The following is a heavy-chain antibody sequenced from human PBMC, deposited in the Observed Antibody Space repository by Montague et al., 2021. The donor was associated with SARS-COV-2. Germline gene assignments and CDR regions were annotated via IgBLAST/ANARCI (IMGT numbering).Heavy chain of an antibody. CDR1: GGSISSSNYY. CDR3: ARDLGMPLRVGVIASAFDI. D-gene: IGHD3-22*01. V-gene: IGHV4-39*02. J-gene: IGHJ3*02. Sequence: SETLSLTCTVSGGSISSSNYYWGWIRQPPGKGLEWIGSIYFSGSTYYNPSLKSRVTISVDTSKNQFSLKLSSVTAADTAVYSCARDLGMPLRVGVIASAFDIWGQGTMVTVSS. CDR2: IYFSGST.